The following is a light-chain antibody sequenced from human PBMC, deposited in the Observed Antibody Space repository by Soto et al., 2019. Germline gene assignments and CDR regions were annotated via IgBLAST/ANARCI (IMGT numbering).Light chain of an antibody. V-gene: IGKV3-11*01. CDR3: QQRTNWPTST. J-gene: IGKJ5*01. CDR1: QNVRSY. CDR2: DAI. Sequence: EIVLTQSPATLSLSPGERATLSCRASQNVRSYLAWYQQKPGQAPRLLTHDAISRATGIPARFSGSGSGTDFTLTISSLVPEDFAVYYCQQRTNWPTSTFGQGTRLEIK.